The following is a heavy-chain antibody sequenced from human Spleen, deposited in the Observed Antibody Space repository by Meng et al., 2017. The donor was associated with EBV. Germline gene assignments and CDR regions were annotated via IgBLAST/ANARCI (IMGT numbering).Heavy chain of an antibody. V-gene: IGHV1-18*01. CDR1: GYTFTNYG. CDR2: LSAYNGNT. CDR3: ASDSPSTTGAPTCDY. D-gene: IGHD1-1*01. J-gene: IGHJ4*02. Sequence: QVQLLRSVAEVRKTGASVNVACKATGYTFTNYGVSWVRQVPGQGPEGMGYLSAYNGNTDFAQSLQGRVTMTTETSTSIAYMELRSLRSDDTAVYYCASDSPSTTGAPTCDYWRQGTLVTVSS.